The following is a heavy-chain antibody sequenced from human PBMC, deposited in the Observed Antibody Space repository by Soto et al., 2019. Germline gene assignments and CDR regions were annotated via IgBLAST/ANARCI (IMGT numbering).Heavy chain of an antibody. V-gene: IGHV2-5*02. CDR1: GFSLSTRGVG. D-gene: IGHD1-1*01. CDR2: IYWDDDK. CDR3: AHSSAQAKVEDWFDP. J-gene: IGHJ5*02. Sequence: SGPALGNPTQTLTLTCPFSGFSLSTRGVGVGWIRQPPGKALEWLALIYWDDDKRYSPSLKSRLTITKDTSKNQVVLTMTNMDPVDTATYYCAHSSAQAKVEDWFDPWGQGTLVTVSS.